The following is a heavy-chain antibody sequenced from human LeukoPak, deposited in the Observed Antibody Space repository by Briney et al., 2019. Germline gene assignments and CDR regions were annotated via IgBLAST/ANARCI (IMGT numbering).Heavy chain of an antibody. J-gene: IGHJ4*02. CDR2: INHSGST. V-gene: IGHV4-34*01. CDR3: ARVGGQWLQFPFDY. CDR1: GGSFSGYY. Sequence: SETLSLTCAVYGGSFSGYYWSWIRQPPGKGLEWIGEINHSGSTNYNPSLKSRVTISVDTSKNQFSLKLSSVTAADTAVYYCARVGGQWLQFPFDYWGQGTLVTVSS. D-gene: IGHD5-24*01.